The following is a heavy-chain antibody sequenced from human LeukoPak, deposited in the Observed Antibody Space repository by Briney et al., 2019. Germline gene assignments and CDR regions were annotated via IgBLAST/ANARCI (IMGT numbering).Heavy chain of an antibody. V-gene: IGHV3-30-3*01. CDR3: ARDGGSYSPQDY. D-gene: IGHD1-26*01. Sequence: PGRSLRLSCAASGFTFSSYAMHWVRQAPGKGLEWVAVISYDGSNKYYADSVKGRFTISRDNSKNTLSLQMNSLRAEDTAVYYCARDGGSYSPQDYWGQGTLVTVSS. CDR1: GFTFSSYA. CDR2: ISYDGSNK. J-gene: IGHJ4*02.